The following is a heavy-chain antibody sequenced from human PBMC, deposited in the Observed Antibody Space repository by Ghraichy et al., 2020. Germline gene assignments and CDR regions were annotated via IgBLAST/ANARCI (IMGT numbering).Heavy chain of an antibody. Sequence: LRLSCAASGFTFDDYAMYWVRQAPGKGLEWVSGISWNSGGIVYADSVKGRFTISRDNAKNSLYLQMNSLRAEDTALYYCAKGGVSTTTGSLDYWGQGTLVTVSS. CDR3: AKGGVSTTTGSLDY. V-gene: IGHV3-9*01. D-gene: IGHD5/OR15-5a*01. CDR2: ISWNSGGI. CDR1: GFTFDDYA. J-gene: IGHJ4*02.